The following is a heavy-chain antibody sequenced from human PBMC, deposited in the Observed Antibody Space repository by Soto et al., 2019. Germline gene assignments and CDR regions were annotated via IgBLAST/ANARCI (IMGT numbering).Heavy chain of an antibody. V-gene: IGHV3-23*01. D-gene: IGHD6-19*01. Sequence: EVQLLESGGGLVQPGGSLRLSCAASGFTFNTYGMSWVRQAPGKGLXXVSVISAGGDSTYYADSVKGRFTISRDNSKNTLYLQMNSLRAEDTAVYYCAKDWGSGWFRSYFDSWGQGTLVTVSS. CDR3: AKDWGSGWFRSYFDS. J-gene: IGHJ4*02. CDR1: GFTFNTYG. CDR2: ISAGGDST.